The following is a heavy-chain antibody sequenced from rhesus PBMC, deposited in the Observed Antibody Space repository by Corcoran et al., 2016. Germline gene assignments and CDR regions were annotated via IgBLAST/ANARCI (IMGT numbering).Heavy chain of an antibody. CDR3: ARHLGSSYGWRFDV. CDR1: VGSLSSSHW. D-gene: IGHD6-43*01. CDR2: IHDSTVNT. V-gene: IGHV4-93*02. Sequence: QVQLQESGPSVVKPSETLSLTCAVSVGSLSSSHWWDWFRQSPGKGLEWIGGIHDSTVNTVYSPSLKGRVTLSIDTSQNQFSLKLSSVTAADTAVYFCARHLGSSYGWRFDVWGAGVLVTVSS. J-gene: IGHJ5-1*01.